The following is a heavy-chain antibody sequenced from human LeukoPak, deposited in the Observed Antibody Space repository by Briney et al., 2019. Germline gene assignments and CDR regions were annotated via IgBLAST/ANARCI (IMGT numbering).Heavy chain of an antibody. CDR2: IYSGGST. CDR3: ASGRGSSWYYFDY. J-gene: IGHJ4*02. Sequence: GRSLRLSCAASGFTVSSNYMSWVRQAPGKGLEWVSVIYSGGSTYYADSVKGRFTISRDNSKNTLYLQMNSLRAEDTAVYYCASGRGSSWYYFDYWGQGTLVTVSS. V-gene: IGHV3-53*01. D-gene: IGHD6-13*01. CDR1: GFTVSSNY.